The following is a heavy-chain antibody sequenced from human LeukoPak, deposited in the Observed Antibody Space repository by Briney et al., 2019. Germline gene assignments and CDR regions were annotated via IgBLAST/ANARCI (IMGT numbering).Heavy chain of an antibody. D-gene: IGHD2-2*01. CDR2: IYTSGST. Sequence: PSETLSLTCTVSGGSISSYYWSWIRQPAGKGLEWIGRIYTSGSTNYNPSLKSRVTMSVDTSKNQFSLKLSSVTAADTAVYYCAREGATGPDIVVVPGATRYNWFDPWGQGTLVTVSS. CDR1: GGSISSYY. CDR3: AREGATGPDIVVVPGATRYNWFDP. V-gene: IGHV4-4*07. J-gene: IGHJ5*02.